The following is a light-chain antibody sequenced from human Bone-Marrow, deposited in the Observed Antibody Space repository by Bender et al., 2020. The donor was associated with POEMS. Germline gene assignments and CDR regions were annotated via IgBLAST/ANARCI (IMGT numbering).Light chain of an antibody. CDR3: AAWDAGLSGGV. CDR2: SVN. CDR1: NSNIGTNA. V-gene: IGLV1-44*01. Sequence: QSVLTQPPSASGTPGQRVTISCSGSNSNIGTNAVNWYQKFPGTAPKLLIYSVNQRPSGVPDRFYAFKSGTPASLAISGLQSEDEADYYCAAWDAGLSGGVFGGGTKLTVL. J-gene: IGLJ3*02.